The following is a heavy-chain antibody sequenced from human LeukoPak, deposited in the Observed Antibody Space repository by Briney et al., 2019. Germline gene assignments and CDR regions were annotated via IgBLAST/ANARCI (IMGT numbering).Heavy chain of an antibody. CDR2: IYHSGST. V-gene: IGHV4-38-2*02. Sequence: SETLSLTCTVSGYSISSGYYWGWIRQPPGKGLEWIGSIYHSGSTNYNPSLKSRVTISVDTSKNQFSLKLSSVTAADTAVYYCARDTLAAFDYWGQGTLVTVSS. CDR1: GYSISSGYY. CDR3: ARDTLAAFDY. D-gene: IGHD6-13*01. J-gene: IGHJ4*02.